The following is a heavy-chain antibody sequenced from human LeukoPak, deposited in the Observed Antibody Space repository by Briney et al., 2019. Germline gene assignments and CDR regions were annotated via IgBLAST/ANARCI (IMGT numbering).Heavy chain of an antibody. Sequence: PSETLSLTCTFSDGDIYTSPYYWGWIRQPPGKGLEWIGSVYYSGSTKYNPSLKSRVTISVDTSKNQFSLNVSSVTAADTAMYYCARHDSVVYYGMDVWGQGTTVTVSS. CDR2: VYYSGST. V-gene: IGHV4-39*01. CDR3: ARHDSVVYYGMDV. CDR1: DGDIYTSPYY. J-gene: IGHJ6*02. D-gene: IGHD2-21*02.